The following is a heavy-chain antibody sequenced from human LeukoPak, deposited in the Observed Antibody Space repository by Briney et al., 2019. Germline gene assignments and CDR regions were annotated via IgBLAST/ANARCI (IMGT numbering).Heavy chain of an antibody. CDR1: GGSISSYY. CDR2: IYTSGST. Sequence: SETLSLTCTVSGGSISSYYWSWIRQPAGKGLEWIGRIYTSGSTNYNPSLKSRVTMSVDTSKNQFSLKLSSVTAADTAVYYCARGRGYSYGDPSYYYYYYFYMDVWGKGTTVTVSS. V-gene: IGHV4-4*07. CDR3: ARGRGYSYGDPSYYYYYYFYMDV. D-gene: IGHD5-18*01. J-gene: IGHJ6*03.